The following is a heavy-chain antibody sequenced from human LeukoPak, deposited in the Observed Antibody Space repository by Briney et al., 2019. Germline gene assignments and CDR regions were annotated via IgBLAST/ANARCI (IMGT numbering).Heavy chain of an antibody. CDR2: ISGSGGST. D-gene: IGHD2-2*01. CDR3: AKGEYCSSTSCYGFQYYYYGMDV. CDR1: GFTFSSYA. Sequence: GGSLRLSCAASGFTFSSYAMSWVRQAPGKGLEWVSAISGSGGSTYYADSVKGRFTISRDNSKNTRYLQMNSLKAEDTAVYYCAKGEYCSSTSCYGFQYYYYGMDVWGQGTTVTVSS. V-gene: IGHV3-23*01. J-gene: IGHJ6*02.